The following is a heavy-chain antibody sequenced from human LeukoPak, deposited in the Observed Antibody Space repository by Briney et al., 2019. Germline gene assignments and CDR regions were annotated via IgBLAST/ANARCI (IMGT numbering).Heavy chain of an antibody. CDR3: ARDEAGEDHIDMAHHY. CDR1: GGSISSYY. Sequence: PSETLSLTCTVSGGSISSYYWSWIRQPAGKGLEWIGRIYTSGSTNYNPSLKSRVTMSVDTSKNQFSLKLSSVTAAGTAVYYCARDEAGEDHIDMAHHYWGQGTLVTVSS. V-gene: IGHV4-4*07. CDR2: IYTSGST. D-gene: IGHD5-24*01. J-gene: IGHJ4*02.